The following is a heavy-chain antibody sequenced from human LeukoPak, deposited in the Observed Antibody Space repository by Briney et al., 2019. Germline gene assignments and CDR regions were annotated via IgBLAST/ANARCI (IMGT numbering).Heavy chain of an antibody. Sequence: ASAKVSCKASGDTFTSSDVNWVRQATGQGLEWMGWMNPNSGNTGYAQKFQGKVAITRDTSISTAYMELSSLRSEDTAVYYCVKSAHWGQGTLVTVSS. CDR2: MNPNSGNT. CDR3: VKSAH. V-gene: IGHV1-8*01. J-gene: IGHJ4*02. CDR1: GDTFTSSD.